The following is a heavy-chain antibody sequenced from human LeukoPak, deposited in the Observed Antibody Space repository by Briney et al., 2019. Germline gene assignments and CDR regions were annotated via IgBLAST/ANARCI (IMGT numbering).Heavy chain of an antibody. CDR1: AGSITSSSYY. D-gene: IGHD5-12*01. Sequence: SETLSLTCTVSAGSITSSSYYWGWIRQPPGKGLEWIGSIYYSGSTYYNPSLKSRLTISVDTSENQFSLRLSSVTAADTAVYYCAGNSGYDFYRFDYWGQGTLVTVSS. J-gene: IGHJ4*02. CDR2: IYYSGST. CDR3: AGNSGYDFYRFDY. V-gene: IGHV4-39*01.